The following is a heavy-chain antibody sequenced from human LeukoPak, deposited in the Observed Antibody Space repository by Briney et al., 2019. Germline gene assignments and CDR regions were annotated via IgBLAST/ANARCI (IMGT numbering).Heavy chain of an antibody. Sequence: SESLSLTCTLSGGSISSYYCSWIRQPPGKGLEWIGYIYYSGSTNYNPSLKSRCTISVDTSKIQFSLKLSSVTAADTAVYYCARDVYGDYDWFDPWGQGTLVTVSS. V-gene: IGHV4-59*01. J-gene: IGHJ5*02. CDR2: IYYSGST. CDR3: ARDVYGDYDWFDP. CDR1: GGSISSYY. D-gene: IGHD4-17*01.